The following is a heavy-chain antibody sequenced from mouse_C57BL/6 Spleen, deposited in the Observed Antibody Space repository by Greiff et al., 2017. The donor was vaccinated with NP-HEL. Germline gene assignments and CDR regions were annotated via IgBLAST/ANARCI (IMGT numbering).Heavy chain of an antibody. V-gene: IGHV1-64*01. CDR3: ARPAYYAPAGY. CDR2: IHPNRGST. J-gene: IGHJ2*01. Sequence: QVQLQQPGAELVKPGASVKLSCKASGYTFTSYWMHWVKQRPGQGLEWIGMIHPNRGSTNYNEKFKSKATLTVDKSSSTAYMQLSSLTSEDSAVYYCARPAYYAPAGYWGQGTTLTVSS. D-gene: IGHD1-1*01. CDR1: GYTFTSYW.